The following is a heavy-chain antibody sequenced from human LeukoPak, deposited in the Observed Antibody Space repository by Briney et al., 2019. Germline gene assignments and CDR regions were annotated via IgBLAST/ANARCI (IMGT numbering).Heavy chain of an antibody. CDR3: ARSRYDSGTYALEE. J-gene: IGHJ4*02. CDR1: GGSVSSTTYY. Sequence: SETLSLTCSVSGGSVSSTTYYWGWIRQPPGKGLEWIGSIYYGGSTYYNPSLKSRLTISVDTSKNQFSLELSSVTAADTAVYFCARSRYDSGTYALEEWGQGTLVTVSS. D-gene: IGHD3-10*01. CDR2: IYYGGST. V-gene: IGHV4-39*01.